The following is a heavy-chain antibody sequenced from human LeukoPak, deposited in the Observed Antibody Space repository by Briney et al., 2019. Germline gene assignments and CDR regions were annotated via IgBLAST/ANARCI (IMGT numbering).Heavy chain of an antibody. Sequence: PSETLSLTCTVSGGSISSSSYYWGWIRQPPGKGLERIGSIYYSGSTYYNPSLKSRVTISVDTSKNQFSLKLGSVTAADTAVYYCARHETIVVVVAATPYHRLQPFDYWGQGTLVTVSS. V-gene: IGHV4-39*01. J-gene: IGHJ4*02. CDR2: IYYSGST. CDR1: GGSISSSSYY. D-gene: IGHD2-15*01. CDR3: ARHETIVVVVAATPYHRLQPFDY.